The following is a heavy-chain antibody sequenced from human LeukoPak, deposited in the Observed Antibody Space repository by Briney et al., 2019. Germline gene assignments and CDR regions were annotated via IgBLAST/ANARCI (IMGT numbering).Heavy chain of an antibody. D-gene: IGHD3-3*01. Sequence: GGSLRLSCAASGFTFSSYAMSWVRQAPGKGLEWASTISGSGGGTYYADSVKGRFTISRDNSRNTLYLQMNSLRAEDTALYYCARVRTGFEDYWGQGTLVTVSS. CDR2: ISGSGGGT. V-gene: IGHV3-23*01. CDR1: GFTFSSYA. J-gene: IGHJ4*02. CDR3: ARVRTGFEDY.